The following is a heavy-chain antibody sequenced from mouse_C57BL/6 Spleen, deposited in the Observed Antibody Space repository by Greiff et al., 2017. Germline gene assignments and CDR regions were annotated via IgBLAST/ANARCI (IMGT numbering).Heavy chain of an antibody. V-gene: IGHV1-50*01. CDR2: IDPSDSYT. J-gene: IGHJ4*01. CDR1: GYTFTSYW. CDR3: ARPLVLRLYAMDY. Sequence: VQLQQPGAELVKPGASVKLSCKASGYTFTSYWMQWVKQRPGQGLEWIGEIDPSDSYTNYKQKFKGKATLTVDTTSSTAYMQLRSLQSEDSAVYYCARPLVLRLYAMDYWGQGTSVTVSS. D-gene: IGHD1-2*01.